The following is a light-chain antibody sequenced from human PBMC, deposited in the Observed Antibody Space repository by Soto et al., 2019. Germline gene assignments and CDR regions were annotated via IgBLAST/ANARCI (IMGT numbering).Light chain of an antibody. Sequence: ETVLTQSPGTLSLSPGERATLFCRASQSVSNNYLAWYQQKPGQAPRLLIYGASSRATGIPDRFSGSGSGTDFSLTISRLEPEDSAMYYCQQHGTSPPSWTFGKGTKVEIK. CDR2: GAS. J-gene: IGKJ1*01. CDR1: QSVSNNY. CDR3: QQHGTSPPSWT. V-gene: IGKV3-20*01.